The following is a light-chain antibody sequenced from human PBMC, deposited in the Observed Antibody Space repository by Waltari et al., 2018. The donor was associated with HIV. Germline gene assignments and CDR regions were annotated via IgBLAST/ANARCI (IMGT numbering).Light chain of an antibody. CDR2: GDT. J-gene: IGLJ3*02. CDR1: SSNIGAGFD. Sequence: QSVLTQPPSVSGAPGQRVTISCTGNSSNIGAGFDVPWYQQLPDTAPKLLIYGDTNRPSGVPDRFSGSKSGTSASLAITGLQAEDEADYYCQSYDSGLSVVFGGGTKLTVL. V-gene: IGLV1-40*01. CDR3: QSYDSGLSVV.